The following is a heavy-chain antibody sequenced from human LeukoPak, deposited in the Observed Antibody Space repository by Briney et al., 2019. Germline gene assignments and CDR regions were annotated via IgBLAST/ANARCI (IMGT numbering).Heavy chain of an antibody. CDR3: ARGRGLTLSYHYFDY. CDR2: ISSGSSTT. D-gene: IGHD3-10*01. Sequence: PGGSLRLSCAASGFTFSPLGMNWVRQAPGRGLEWVSYISSGSSTTYYADSVKGRFTISRDNAKNSLYLQVNSLRDEDTAVYYCARGRGLTLSYHYFDYWGQGTLVSVHS. CDR1: GFTFSPLG. V-gene: IGHV3-48*02. J-gene: IGHJ4*02.